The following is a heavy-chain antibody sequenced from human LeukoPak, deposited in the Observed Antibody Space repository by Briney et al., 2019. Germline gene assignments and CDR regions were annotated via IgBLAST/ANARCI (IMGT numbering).Heavy chain of an antibody. Sequence: GGLLRLSCAASGFTFSSYGMHWVRQAPGKGLEWVAVISYDGSNKYYADSVKGRFTISRDNSKNTLYLQMNSLRAEDTAVYYCAKVQAWSHSNENWFDPWGKGTPVSSSS. CDR3: AKVQAWSHSNENWFDP. D-gene: IGHD1-1*01. J-gene: IGHJ5*02. V-gene: IGHV3-30*18. CDR2: ISYDGSNK. CDR1: GFTFSSYG.